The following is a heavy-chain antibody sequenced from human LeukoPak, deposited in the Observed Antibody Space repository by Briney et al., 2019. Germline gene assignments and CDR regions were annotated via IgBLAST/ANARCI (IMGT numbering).Heavy chain of an antibody. J-gene: IGHJ4*02. D-gene: IGHD3-9*01. V-gene: IGHV3-48*04. CDR3: ARDYDILTGSLPY. CDR1: GFTFDDYA. CDR2: ISSSSSTI. Sequence: PGGSLRLSCAASGFTFDDYAMHWVRQAPGKGLEWVSYISSSSSTIYYADSVKGRFTISRDNAKNSLYLQMNSLRGEDTAVYYCARDYDILTGSLPYWGQGTLVTVSS.